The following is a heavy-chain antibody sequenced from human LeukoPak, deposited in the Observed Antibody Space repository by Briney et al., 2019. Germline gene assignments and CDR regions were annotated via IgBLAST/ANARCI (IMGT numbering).Heavy chain of an antibody. CDR1: GDSVSGYY. V-gene: IGHV4-4*07. CDR3: ARGGSVAYNCFDP. Sequence: SETLSLACTVSGDSVSGYYWNWIRQPAGKGLEWIGHIYTSGTTNYNPSLKSRVTMSVDTSKNQFSLKLSSVTAADTAVYYCARGGSVAYNCFDPWGQGTLVTVSS. D-gene: IGHD4-23*01. J-gene: IGHJ5*02. CDR2: IYTSGTT.